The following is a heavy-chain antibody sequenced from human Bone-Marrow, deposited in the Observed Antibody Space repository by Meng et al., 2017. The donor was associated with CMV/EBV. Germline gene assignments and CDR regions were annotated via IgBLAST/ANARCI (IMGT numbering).Heavy chain of an antibody. J-gene: IGHJ4*02. Sequence: SGGTFSSYAISWGRQAPGQGLEWMGGIIPIFGTANYAQKFQGRVTITTDESTSTAYMELSSLRSEDTAVYYCAREGPACSSTSCYLDYWGQGTLVTVSS. CDR2: IIPIFGTA. V-gene: IGHV1-69*05. CDR3: AREGPACSSTSCYLDY. D-gene: IGHD2-2*01. CDR1: GGTFSSYA.